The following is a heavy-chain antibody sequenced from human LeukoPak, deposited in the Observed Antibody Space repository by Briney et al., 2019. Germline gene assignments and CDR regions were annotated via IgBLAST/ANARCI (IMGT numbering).Heavy chain of an antibody. CDR2: IYYSGST. D-gene: IGHD6-13*01. CDR3: ARALHDSSSWNGLGY. J-gene: IGHJ4*02. CDR1: GGSISSYY. V-gene: IGHV4-59*01. Sequence: SETLSLTCAVYGGSISSYYWSWIRQPPGKGLEWIGYIYYSGSTNYNPSLKSRVTISVDTSKNQFSLKLSSVTAADTAVYYCARALHDSSSWNGLGYWGQGTLVTVSS.